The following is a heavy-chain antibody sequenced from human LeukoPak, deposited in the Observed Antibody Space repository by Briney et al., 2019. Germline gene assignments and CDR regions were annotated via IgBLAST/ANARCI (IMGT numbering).Heavy chain of an antibody. J-gene: IGHJ6*02. CDR2: ISAYNGNT. V-gene: IGHV1-18*01. D-gene: IGHD6-13*01. CDR3: ARVGSSSWYYYGMDV. CDR1: GYTFTSYG. Sequence: ASVKVSRNASGYTFTSYGISWVRQAPGQGLEWMGWISAYNGNTNYAQKLQGRVTMTTDTSTSTAYMELRSLRSDDTAVYYCARVGSSSWYYYGMDVWGQGTTVTVSS.